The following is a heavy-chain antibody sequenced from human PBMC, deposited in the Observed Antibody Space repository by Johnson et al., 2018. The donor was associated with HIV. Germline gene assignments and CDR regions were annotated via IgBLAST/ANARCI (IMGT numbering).Heavy chain of an antibody. CDR2: MSYDGINK. V-gene: IGHV3-30-3*01. CDR1: GFTFSSYT. D-gene: IGHD1-14*01. Sequence: VQLVESGGGVVQPGRSLRLSCAASGFTFSSYTMHWVRQAPGKGLEWVAVMSYDGINKYYADSVKGRFTISRDNSKNTLYLQMNSLRAEDTAVYYCARDQGGNHNAFDIWGQGTMVTVSS. CDR3: ARDQGGNHNAFDI. J-gene: IGHJ3*02.